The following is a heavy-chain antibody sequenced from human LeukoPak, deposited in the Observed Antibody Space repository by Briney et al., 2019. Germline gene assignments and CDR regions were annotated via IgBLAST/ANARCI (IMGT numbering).Heavy chain of an antibody. Sequence: GGSLRLSCAASGFTFSSYWMHWVRQAPGKGLVWVSRINSDGSSTSYADSVKGRFTISRDNAKNTLYLQMNSLRADDTAVYYCARDTLGEGEDANYAVYSFDYWGQGTVVTVSS. J-gene: IGHJ4*02. CDR1: GFTFSSYW. CDR2: INSDGSST. V-gene: IGHV3-74*01. D-gene: IGHD4/OR15-4a*01. CDR3: ARDTLGEGEDANYAVYSFDY.